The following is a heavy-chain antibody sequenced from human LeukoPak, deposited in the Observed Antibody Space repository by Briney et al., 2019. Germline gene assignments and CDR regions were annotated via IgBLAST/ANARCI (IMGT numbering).Heavy chain of an antibody. CDR2: ISSSGSTI. V-gene: IGHV3-11*01. Sequence: PGGSLRLSCAASGFTFSDYYMSWIRQAPGKGLEWVSYISSSGSTIYYADSVKGRFTISRDNAKNSLYLQMNSLKTEDTAMYYCTRVFLKSYSDAFDIWGQGTMVTVSS. CDR3: TRVFLKSYSDAFDI. J-gene: IGHJ3*02. D-gene: IGHD1-26*01. CDR1: GFTFSDYY.